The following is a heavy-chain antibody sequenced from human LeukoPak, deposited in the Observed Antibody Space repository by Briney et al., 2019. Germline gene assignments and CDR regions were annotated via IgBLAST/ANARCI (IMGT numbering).Heavy chain of an antibody. CDR3: ARHGGSYWQEYMDV. V-gene: IGHV3-48*01. Sequence: GGSLRLSCAASGFTFSSYSMNWVRQAPGKGLEWVSYISSSSSTIYYADSVKGRFTISRDNAKNSLCLQMNSLRAEDTAVYYCARHGGSYWQEYMDVWGKGTTVTVSS. CDR2: ISSSSSTI. D-gene: IGHD1-26*01. J-gene: IGHJ6*03. CDR1: GFTFSSYS.